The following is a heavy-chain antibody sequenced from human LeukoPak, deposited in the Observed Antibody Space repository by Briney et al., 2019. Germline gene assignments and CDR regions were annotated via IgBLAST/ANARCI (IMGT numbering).Heavy chain of an antibody. CDR1: GGSISSSSYY. D-gene: IGHD3-22*01. CDR3: AREQTYYYDSSGYFDLDY. V-gene: IGHV4-39*07. J-gene: IGHJ4*02. Sequence: SETLSLTCTVSGGSISSSSYYWGWIRQPPGKGLEWIGSIYYSGRTYYNPSLKSRVTISVDTSKNQFSLKLTSVTAADTAVYYCAREQTYYYDSSGYFDLDYWGQGTLVTVSS. CDR2: IYYSGRT.